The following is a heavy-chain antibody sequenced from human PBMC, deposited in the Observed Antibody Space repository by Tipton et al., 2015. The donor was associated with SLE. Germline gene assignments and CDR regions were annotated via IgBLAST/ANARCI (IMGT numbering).Heavy chain of an antibody. J-gene: IGHJ4*02. Sequence: SLRLSCAASGFMFNSYAMNWVRQAPGKGLEWVSSISGSGGSTYYADPVKGRFTISRDNSKNTLYLQMNSLRAEGTALYYCAKGTTNIDYWGQGTLVTVSS. CDR1: GFMFNSYA. CDR3: AKGTTNIDY. D-gene: IGHD1-1*01. CDR2: ISGSGGST. V-gene: IGHV3-23*01.